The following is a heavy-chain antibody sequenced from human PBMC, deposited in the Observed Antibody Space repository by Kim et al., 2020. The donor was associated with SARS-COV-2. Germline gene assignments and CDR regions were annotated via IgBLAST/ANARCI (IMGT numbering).Heavy chain of an antibody. CDR2: IIPIFGRL. V-gene: IGHV1-69*13. J-gene: IGHJ4*02. CDR3: ARAGSGTFYNAYFDY. Sequence: SVKVSCKASEETFSAYGITWVRQVPGQGLEWMGGIIPIFGRLIYAQKFQDRVTITADESTRTDYMELRSLRSEDTAVYYCARAGSGTFYNAYFDYWGQGTLVTVSS. CDR1: EETFSAYG. D-gene: IGHD3-10*01.